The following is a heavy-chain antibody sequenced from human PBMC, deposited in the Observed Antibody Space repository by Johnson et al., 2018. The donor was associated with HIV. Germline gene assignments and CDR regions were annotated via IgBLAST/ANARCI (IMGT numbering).Heavy chain of an antibody. J-gene: IGHJ3*02. Sequence: VQLVESGGGLVQPGGSLRLSCAASGFTFSNYWMHWVRQAPGKGLVWVSRINSDGTDTAYADSVKGRFTISRDNSKNSLNLQMNSLRAEDTAVYYCAKVMSTIWDDAVDIWGQGTMVTVSS. CDR1: GFTFSNYW. CDR3: AKVMSTIWDDAVDI. CDR2: INSDGTDT. V-gene: IGHV3-74*03. D-gene: IGHD3-16*01.